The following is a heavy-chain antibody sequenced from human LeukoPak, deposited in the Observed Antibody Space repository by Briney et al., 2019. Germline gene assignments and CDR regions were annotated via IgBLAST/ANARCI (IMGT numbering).Heavy chain of an antibody. CDR3: ARGSRDIVVVPAVSGGWFDP. CDR1: GGSISSGGYS. J-gene: IGHJ5*02. CDR2: IYDSGST. Sequence: SQTLSLTCAVSGGSISSGGYSWSWIRQPPGKGLEWIGYIYDSGSTYYNPSLKSRVTISVDRSKNQFSLKLSSVTAADTAVYYCARGSRDIVVVPAVSGGWFDPWGQGTLVTVSS. D-gene: IGHD2-2*01. V-gene: IGHV4-30-2*01.